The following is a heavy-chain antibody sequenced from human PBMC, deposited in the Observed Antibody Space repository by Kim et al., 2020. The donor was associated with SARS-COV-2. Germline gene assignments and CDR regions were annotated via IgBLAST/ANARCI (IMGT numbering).Heavy chain of an antibody. CDR3: AREWDESSPFYYGMDV. J-gene: IGHJ6*02. D-gene: IGHD1-26*01. V-gene: IGHV3-21*01. CDR1: GFTFRSYS. Sequence: GGSLRLSCAASGFTFRSYSMNWVRQAPGKGLEWVSYISSSSIYIYYGDSVKGRFTISRDNAKNSLDLQMNSLRAEDTAVYYCAREWDESSPFYYGMDVWGQGTTVTVSS. CDR2: ISSSSIYI.